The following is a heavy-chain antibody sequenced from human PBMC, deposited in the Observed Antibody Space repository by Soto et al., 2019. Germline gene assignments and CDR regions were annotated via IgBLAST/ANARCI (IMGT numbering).Heavy chain of an antibody. D-gene: IGHD3-3*01. Sequence: QVQLVESGGGVVQPGRSLRLSCAASGFTFSSYAMHWVRQAPGKGLEWVAVISYDGSNKYYADSVKGRFTISGDNSKGTLYLQMNSLRAKDTAVYYCARDKRDLRFLEWSYYFDYWGQGTLVTVSS. CDR3: ARDKRDLRFLEWSYYFDY. CDR2: ISYDGSNK. J-gene: IGHJ4*02. V-gene: IGHV3-30-3*01. CDR1: GFTFSSYA.